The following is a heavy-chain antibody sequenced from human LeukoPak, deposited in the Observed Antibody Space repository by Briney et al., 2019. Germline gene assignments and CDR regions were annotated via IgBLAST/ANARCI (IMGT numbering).Heavy chain of an antibody. CDR3: ARSGGSYRLDY. Sequence: GGSLRLSCAASRFTFSSYWMSWVRQAPGKGLEWVANIKQDGSEKYYVDSVKGRFTISRDNAKNSLYLQMNSLRAEDTAVYYCARSGGSYRLDYWGQGTLVTVSS. CDR2: IKQDGSEK. CDR1: RFTFSSYW. J-gene: IGHJ4*02. D-gene: IGHD1-26*01. V-gene: IGHV3-7*01.